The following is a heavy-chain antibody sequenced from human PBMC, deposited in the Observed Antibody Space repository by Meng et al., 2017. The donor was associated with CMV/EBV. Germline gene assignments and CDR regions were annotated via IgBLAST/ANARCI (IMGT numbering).Heavy chain of an antibody. V-gene: IGHV4-59*01. J-gene: IGHJ4*02. CDR1: GGSISSYY. CDR3: ARGLRNYYDSSGPAYYFDY. Sequence: SETLSLTCTVSGGSISSYYWSWIRQPPGKGLEWIGDIYYSGSTNYNPSLKSRVTISVDTSKNQFSLKLSSVTAADTAVYYCARGLRNYYDSSGPAYYFDYWGQGTLVTVSS. CDR2: IYYSGST. D-gene: IGHD3-22*01.